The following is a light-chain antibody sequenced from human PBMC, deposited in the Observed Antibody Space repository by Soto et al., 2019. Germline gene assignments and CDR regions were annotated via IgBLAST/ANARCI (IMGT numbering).Light chain of an antibody. CDR2: DTS. V-gene: IGKV1-5*01. Sequence: EIQMTQSPSTLSGYVGDRVPITCRASQTISSWLAWYQQKPGKAPKLLIYDTSILQSGVSSRFSGSGSGTDFSLTISCLQHEDFAPYFCQETYFIPRTFSQGT. CDR3: QETYFIPRT. J-gene: IGKJ1*01. CDR1: QTISSW.